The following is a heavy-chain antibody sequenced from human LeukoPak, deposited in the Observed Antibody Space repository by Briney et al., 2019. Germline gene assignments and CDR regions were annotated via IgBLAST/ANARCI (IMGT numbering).Heavy chain of an antibody. Sequence: SETLSLTCAVSGYSISSGYYWGWIRQPPGKGLEWIGSIYHSGSTYYNPSLKSRVTISLDTSKNQFSLKLSSVTAADTAVYYCARDRYVRFDYWGQGTLVTVSS. CDR2: IYHSGST. D-gene: IGHD5-12*01. CDR3: ARDRYVRFDY. V-gene: IGHV4-38-2*02. J-gene: IGHJ4*02. CDR1: GYSISSGYY.